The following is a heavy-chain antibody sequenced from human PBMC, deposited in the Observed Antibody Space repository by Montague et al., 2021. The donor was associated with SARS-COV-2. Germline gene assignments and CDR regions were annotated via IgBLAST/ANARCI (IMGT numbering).Heavy chain of an antibody. CDR1: GGSISSSSHY. Sequence: SETLSLTCTVSGGSISSSSHYWGWIRQPPGKGLEWIGSIYYSGSTYYNPSLKSRVTISVDTSKNQFSLKLSSVTAADTAVVYCARHSGDYTIFGVVIYYMDVWGKGTTVTVSS. CDR2: IYYSGST. V-gene: IGHV4-39*01. J-gene: IGHJ6*03. D-gene: IGHD3-3*01. CDR3: ARHSGDYTIFGVVIYYMDV.